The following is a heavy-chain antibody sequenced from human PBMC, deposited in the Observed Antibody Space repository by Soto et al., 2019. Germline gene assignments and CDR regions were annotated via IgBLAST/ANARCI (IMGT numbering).Heavy chain of an antibody. V-gene: IGHV5-10-1*01. D-gene: IGHD1-7*01. Sequence: PGESLKISCKGSGYSFTSYWISWVRQMPGKGLEWMGRIDPSDSYTNYSPSFQGHVTISADKSISTACLQWSSLKASDTAMYYCARPLTGTTSLYYYYGMDVWGQGTTVTVSS. J-gene: IGHJ6*02. CDR3: ARPLTGTTSLYYYYGMDV. CDR2: IDPSDSYT. CDR1: GYSFTSYW.